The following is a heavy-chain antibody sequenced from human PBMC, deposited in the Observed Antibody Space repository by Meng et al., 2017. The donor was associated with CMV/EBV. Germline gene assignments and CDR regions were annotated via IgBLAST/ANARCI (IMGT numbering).Heavy chain of an antibody. V-gene: IGHV1-8*03. CDR2: MNPNSGNT. J-gene: IGHJ4*02. CDR3: ARGRPRITIFGVVTSIHFDY. Sequence: GGSLRLSCAASGYTFTSYDINWVRQATGQGLEWMGWMNPNSGNTGYAQKFQGRVTITRNTSISTAYMELSSLRSEDTAVYYCARGRPRITIFGVVTSIHFDYWGQGTLVTVSS. D-gene: IGHD3-3*01. CDR1: GYTFTSYD.